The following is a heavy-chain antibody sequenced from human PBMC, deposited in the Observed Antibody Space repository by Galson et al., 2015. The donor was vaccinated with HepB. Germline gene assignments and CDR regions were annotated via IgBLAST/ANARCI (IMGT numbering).Heavy chain of an antibody. Sequence: SVKVSCKAFGYTFTSYYMHWVRQAPGQGLEWMGIINPSGGSTSYAQKLQGRVTMTRDTSTSTVYMELSSLRSEDTAVYYCARGGALGEVFDYWGQGTLVTVSS. CDR3: ARGGALGEVFDY. D-gene: IGHD3-16*01. V-gene: IGHV1-46*04. CDR1: GYTFTSYY. CDR2: INPSGGST. J-gene: IGHJ4*02.